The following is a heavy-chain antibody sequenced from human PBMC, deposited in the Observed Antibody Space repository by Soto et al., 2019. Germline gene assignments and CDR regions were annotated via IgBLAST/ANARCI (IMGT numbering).Heavy chain of an antibody. D-gene: IGHD2-8*01. CDR2: IYYSGST. Sequence: KASETLSLTCTVSGGSISSSNYYWGWIRQPPGKGLEWIASIYYSGSTYYNPSLKSRVTISVDTSKNQFSLKLSSVTAADTAVYYCARHVTGMVPRFYYYYMDVWGKGTTVTVSS. V-gene: IGHV4-39*01. CDR3: ARHVTGMVPRFYYYYMDV. CDR1: GGSISSSNYY. J-gene: IGHJ6*03.